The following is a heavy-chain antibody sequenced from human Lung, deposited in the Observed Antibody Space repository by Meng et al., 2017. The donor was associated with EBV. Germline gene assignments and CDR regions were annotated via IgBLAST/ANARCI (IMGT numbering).Heavy chain of an antibody. J-gene: IGHJ4*02. D-gene: IGHD6-6*01. CDR2: IYWDEDN. CDR1: GFSLYGRGVG. CDR3: AHLIAARPFDY. V-gene: IGHV2-5*02. Sequence: QLPLDVSGPTQGKPSPTLSLTCSVSGFSLYGRGVGVRSIRQAPGKVRGWLAVIYWDEDNRYSPSLKSRLTITKDTSKNHVVLTMTNMAPVDTATYVCAHLIAARPFDYWGQGTLVTVSS.